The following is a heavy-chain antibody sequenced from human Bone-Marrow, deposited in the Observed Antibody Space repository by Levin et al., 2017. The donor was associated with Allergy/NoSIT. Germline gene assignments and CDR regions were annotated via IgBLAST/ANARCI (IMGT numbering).Heavy chain of an antibody. V-gene: IGHV3-53*01. CDR3: ARGGGYGDYSFVGYYYYGMDV. Sequence: AGGSLRLSCAASGFTVSSNYMSWVRQAPGKGLEWVSVIYSGGSTYYADSVKGRFTISRDNSKNTLYLQMNSLRAEDTAVYYCARGGGYGDYSFVGYYYYGMDVWGQGTTVTVSS. CDR2: IYSGGST. D-gene: IGHD4-17*01. J-gene: IGHJ6*02. CDR1: GFTVSSNY.